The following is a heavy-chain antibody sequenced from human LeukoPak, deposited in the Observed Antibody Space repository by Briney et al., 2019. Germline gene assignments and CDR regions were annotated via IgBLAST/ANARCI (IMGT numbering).Heavy chain of an antibody. CDR1: GGSISSYY. CDR3: ARDEGRQYYYDSSGYYLGAFDI. D-gene: IGHD3-22*01. Sequence: SETLSLTCTVSGGSISSYYWSWLRQPPGKGLEWIGYIYYSGSTNYNPSLKSRVTISVDTSKNQFSLKLSSVTAADTAVYYCARDEGRQYYYDSSGYYLGAFDIWGQGTMVTVSS. J-gene: IGHJ3*02. CDR2: IYYSGST. V-gene: IGHV4-59*01.